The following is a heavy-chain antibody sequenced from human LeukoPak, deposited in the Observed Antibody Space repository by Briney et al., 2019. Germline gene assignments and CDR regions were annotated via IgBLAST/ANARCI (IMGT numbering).Heavy chain of an antibody. Sequence: ASVKVSCKASGYTFTGYYMHWVRQAPGQGLEWMGWINPNSGGTKYAQNLQGRVTMTRDTSTSTAYMELSSLSSDDTAVYYCARPYYDILTGLDVFDIWGQGTMVTVSS. J-gene: IGHJ3*02. CDR3: ARPYYDILTGLDVFDI. V-gene: IGHV1-2*02. CDR1: GYTFTGYY. CDR2: INPNSGGT. D-gene: IGHD3-9*01.